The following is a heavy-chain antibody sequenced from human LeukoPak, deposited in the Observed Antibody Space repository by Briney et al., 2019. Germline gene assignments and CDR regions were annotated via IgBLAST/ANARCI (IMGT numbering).Heavy chain of an antibody. J-gene: IGHJ4*02. CDR1: GASSSSWY. CDR2: IYGSGNT. D-gene: IGHD6-19*01. V-gene: IGHV4-59*01. Sequence: SETLSLTCTVSGASSSSWYWSWIRQPPGKGLEWIGYIYGSGNTNYNPSLKSRVTMSIDTSKNQFSLMLTSVTAADTATYYCARETSLAGFASGLGFNYWGQGILVTVSS. CDR3: ARETSLAGFASGLGFNY.